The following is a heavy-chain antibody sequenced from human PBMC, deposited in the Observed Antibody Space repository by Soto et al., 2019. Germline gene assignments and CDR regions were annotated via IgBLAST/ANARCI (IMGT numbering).Heavy chain of an antibody. Sequence: GGSLRLSCAASGFTFDDYAMHWVRQAPGKGLEWVSGISWNSGSIGYADSVKGRFTISRDNAKNSLYLQMNSLRAEDTALYYCAKDSAAAGTLGFDYWGQGTLVTVSS. J-gene: IGHJ4*02. CDR3: AKDSAAAGTLGFDY. V-gene: IGHV3-9*01. CDR2: ISWNSGSI. CDR1: GFTFDDYA. D-gene: IGHD6-13*01.